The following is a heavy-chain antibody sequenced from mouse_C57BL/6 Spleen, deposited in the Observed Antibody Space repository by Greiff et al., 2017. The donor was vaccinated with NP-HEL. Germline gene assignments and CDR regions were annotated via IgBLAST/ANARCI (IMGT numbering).Heavy chain of an antibody. CDR3: ATYGSSYPYAMDY. J-gene: IGHJ4*01. CDR2: INPNNGGT. V-gene: IGHV1-22*01. D-gene: IGHD1-1*01. Sequence: VQLQQSGPELVKPGASVKMSCKASGYTFTDYYMHWVKQSHGKSLEWIGYINPNNGGTSYNQKFKGKATLTVNKSSSTAYMELRSLTSEDSAVYYCATYGSSYPYAMDYWGQGTSVTVSS. CDR1: GYTFTDYY.